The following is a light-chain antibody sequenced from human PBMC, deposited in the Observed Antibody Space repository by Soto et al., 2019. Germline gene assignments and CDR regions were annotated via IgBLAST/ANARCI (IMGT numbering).Light chain of an antibody. Sequence: EIVLTQSPGTLSLSPGDRATPSCRASQTVTGNYLAWYHQKPGQAPRLLIHSASSRATGIPDRFSASGTGTDFTLTISRLEPEDFALYFCQQRADWPITFGPGTKVDIK. V-gene: IGKV3D-20*02. CDR2: SAS. CDR3: QQRADWPIT. CDR1: QTVTGNY. J-gene: IGKJ3*01.